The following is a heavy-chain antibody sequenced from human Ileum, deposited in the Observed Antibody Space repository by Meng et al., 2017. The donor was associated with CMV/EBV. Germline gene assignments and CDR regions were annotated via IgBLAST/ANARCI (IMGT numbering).Heavy chain of an antibody. J-gene: IGHJ4*02. CDR3: TKDKDGAGDW. Sequence: VELVEAGGGLVQPGGSLRLSCAASGFTFSDNYMDWVRQAPGKGLEWVARIRNKAIDYSTEYAASVTGRFTISRDDSKDSLNLQMNSLRTEDTAVYYCTKDKDGAGDWWGQGALVTVSS. CDR2: IRNKAIDYST. CDR1: GFTFSDNY. V-gene: IGHV3-72*01. D-gene: IGHD3/OR15-3a*01.